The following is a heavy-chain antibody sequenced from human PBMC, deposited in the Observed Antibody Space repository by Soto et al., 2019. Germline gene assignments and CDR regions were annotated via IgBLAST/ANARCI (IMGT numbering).Heavy chain of an antibody. Sequence: GESLKISCQGSGDTFSSYWIGWVRQMPGKGLEWMGIMFLGGSDTRYSPSFQGRVNISADKSIRTAYLQWNSLEASDTAMYYCARIRKNCGGDCYALEYWGPATLVTVSS. CDR3: ARIRKNCGGDCYALEY. CDR1: GDTFSSYW. CDR2: MFLGGSDT. D-gene: IGHD2-21*02. V-gene: IGHV5-51*01. J-gene: IGHJ4*02.